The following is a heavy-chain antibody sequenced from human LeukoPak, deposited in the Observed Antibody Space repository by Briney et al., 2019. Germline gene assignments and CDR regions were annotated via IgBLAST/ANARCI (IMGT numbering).Heavy chain of an antibody. CDR3: ARESTVTTSDY. CDR1: GFTFDDYT. V-gene: IGHV3-43*01. CDR2: ITWDGGST. Sequence: GGSLRLSCAASGFTFDDYTMHWVRQAPGKGLEWVSLITWDGGSTYYADSVKGRFTISRDNSKNSLYLQMNSLRAEDTAVYYCARESTVTTSDYWGQGTLVTVSS. J-gene: IGHJ4*02. D-gene: IGHD4-17*01.